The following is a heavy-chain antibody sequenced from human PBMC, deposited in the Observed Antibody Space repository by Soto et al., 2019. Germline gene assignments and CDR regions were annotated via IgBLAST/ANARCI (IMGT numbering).Heavy chain of an antibody. CDR2: INHSGST. CDR3: ARAYRYSYGRNWFDP. CDR1: GGSFSGYY. Sequence: NPSETLSLTCAVYGGSFSGYYWSWIRQPPGKGLEWIGEINHSGSTNYNPSLKSRVTISVDTSKNQFSLKLSSVTAADTAVYYCARAYRYSYGRNWFDPWGQGTLVTVSS. V-gene: IGHV4-34*01. D-gene: IGHD5-18*01. J-gene: IGHJ5*02.